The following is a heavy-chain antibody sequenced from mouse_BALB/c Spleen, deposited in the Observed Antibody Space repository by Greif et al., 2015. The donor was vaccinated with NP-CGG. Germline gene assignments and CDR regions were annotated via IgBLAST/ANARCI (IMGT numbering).Heavy chain of an antibody. D-gene: IGHD2-1*01. J-gene: IGHJ2*01. V-gene: IGHV2-9*02. CDR3: ARDLYYGNYDYFDY. CDR1: GFSLTSYG. Sequence: VKLMESGPGLVAPSQSLSITCTVSGFSLTSYGVHWVRQPPGKGLEWLGVIWAGGGTNYNSALMSRLSISKDNSKSQVFLKMSSLQTDDTAMYYCARDLYYGNYDYFDYWGQGTTLTVSS. CDR2: IWAGGGT.